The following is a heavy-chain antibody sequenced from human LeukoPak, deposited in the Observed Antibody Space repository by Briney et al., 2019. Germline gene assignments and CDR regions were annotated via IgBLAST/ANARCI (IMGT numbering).Heavy chain of an antibody. D-gene: IGHD5-18*01. V-gene: IGHV4-4*07. J-gene: IGHJ3*02. CDR1: GGSISSYY. CDR2: IYTSGST. CDR3: ARSSRRGYSSYDAFDI. Sequence: SETLSLTCTVSGGSISSYYWSWIRQPAGKGLEWIGRIYTSGSTNYNPSLKSRVTMSVDTSKNQFSLKLSSVTAADTAVYYCARSSRRGYSSYDAFDIWAKGQWSPSLQ.